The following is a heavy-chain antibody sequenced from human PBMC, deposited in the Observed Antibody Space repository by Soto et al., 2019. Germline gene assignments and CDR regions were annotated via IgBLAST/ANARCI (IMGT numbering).Heavy chain of an antibody. Sequence: PSETLSLTCAVSGGSISSGGYSWSWIRQPPGKGLEGIGYIYHSGSTYYNPSLKSRVTISVDRSKNQFSLKLSSVTAADTAVYYCARGQVVAAQHWGQGTLVTVSS. CDR3: ARGQVVAAQH. D-gene: IGHD2-15*01. CDR2: IYHSGST. CDR1: GGSISSGGYS. J-gene: IGHJ4*02. V-gene: IGHV4-30-2*01.